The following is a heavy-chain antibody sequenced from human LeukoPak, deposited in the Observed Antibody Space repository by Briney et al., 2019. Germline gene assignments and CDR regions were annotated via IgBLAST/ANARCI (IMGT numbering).Heavy chain of an antibody. J-gene: IGHJ6*03. V-gene: IGHV3-66*02. D-gene: IGHD1-14*01. CDR2: IYSDDRA. Sequence: GGSLRLSCVASGFTVRRNVMSWVRQAPGKGLEWASLIYSDDRAFYADSVKGRFTISRNNSKNTLFLQMSSLKPEDTAIYYCARDLAGFQEPRYYYYMDVWGKGTTVTVSS. CDR3: ARDLAGFQEPRYYYYMDV. CDR1: GFTVRRNV.